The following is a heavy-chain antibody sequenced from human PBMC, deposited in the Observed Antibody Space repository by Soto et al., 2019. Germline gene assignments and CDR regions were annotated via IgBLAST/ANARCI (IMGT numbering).Heavy chain of an antibody. CDR2: IIPILNIA. V-gene: IGHV1-69*02. D-gene: IGHD4-17*01. J-gene: IGHJ6*03. CDR3: ARVSEMGTVTEGFYYYMDV. Sequence: QVQLVQSGAEVKKPGSSVKVSCKASGGTFSNYTISWVRQAPGQGLEWMGRIIPILNIANYAQKFQGRVTITADKSTTNAYMELSSLRSEDTAVYYCARVSEMGTVTEGFYYYMDVWGKGTTVTVSS. CDR1: GGTFSNYT.